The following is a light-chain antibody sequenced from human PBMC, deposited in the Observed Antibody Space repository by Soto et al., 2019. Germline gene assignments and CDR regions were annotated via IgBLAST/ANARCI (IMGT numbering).Light chain of an antibody. CDR2: GAS. CDR3: HQRQSWPRT. Sequence: EIVLTQSPDTLSLSPGERAALSCRASQSVSSSSLAWYQQKPGQAPRLLIYGASSRATGIPDKFSGSGSGTDFTLTISRLEPEDFAVYYCHQRQSWPRTFGQGTKVDIK. V-gene: IGKV3-20*01. CDR1: QSVSSSS. J-gene: IGKJ1*01.